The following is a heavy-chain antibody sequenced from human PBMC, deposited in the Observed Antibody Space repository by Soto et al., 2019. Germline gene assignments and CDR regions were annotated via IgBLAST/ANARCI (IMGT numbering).Heavy chain of an antibody. Sequence: SETLSLTCTVSGGSISTSKWCTWVRQPPKKGLECIVEIYHSGSTNYNPSLKSRVTMLVDTSKNNFSLSFKSVTAADTAFYYCVGSGTDVWVSKEDYWLDPWGQGTLVTVS. V-gene: IGHV4-4*02. D-gene: IGHD3-10*01. CDR2: IYHSGST. CDR1: GGSISTSKW. CDR3: VGSGTDVWVSKEDYWLDP. J-gene: IGHJ5*02.